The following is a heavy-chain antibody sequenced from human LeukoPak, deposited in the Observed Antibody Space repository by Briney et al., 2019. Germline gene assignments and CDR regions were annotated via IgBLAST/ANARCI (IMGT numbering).Heavy chain of an antibody. V-gene: IGHV4-39*01. Sequence: SETLSLTCTVSGGSISSSSYYWGWIRQPPGKGLEWIGSIYYSGSTYYNPSLKSRVTISVDTSKNRFSLKQSSVTAADTAVYYCATLARLPPLLSLVSGGEYLDYWGQGTLVTVSS. J-gene: IGHJ4*02. CDR1: GGSISSSSYY. D-gene: IGHD3-10*01. CDR2: IYYSGST. CDR3: ATLARLPPLLSLVSGGEYLDY.